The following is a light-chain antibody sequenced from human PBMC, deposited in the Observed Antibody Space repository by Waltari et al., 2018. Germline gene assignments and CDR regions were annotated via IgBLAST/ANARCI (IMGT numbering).Light chain of an antibody. CDR2: DAS. Sequence: IVMTQSPVTLSVSPGEKTTPSCRPSQSISSYLAWYQQKPGQAPRLLIYDASTRATGIPARFSGSGSGTEFTLTISSLQPEDFADYFCQHYYNWPLAFGGGTKVEIK. V-gene: IGKV3-15*01. CDR1: QSISSY. J-gene: IGKJ4*01. CDR3: QHYYNWPLA.